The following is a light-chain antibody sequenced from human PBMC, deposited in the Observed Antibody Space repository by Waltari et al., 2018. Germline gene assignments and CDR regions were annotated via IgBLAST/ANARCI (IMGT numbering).Light chain of an antibody. CDR2: KTS. Sequence: DIQMTQSPSTVSASIGDRVTITCWASQTIGNWLAWYQKKTGKAPKLLIYKTSSLDLGVPLTFSGSISWTEFTLTISSLRPDDFATYYCLQYDAYPWTFGHGTRVEVK. CDR1: QTIGNW. CDR3: LQYDAYPWT. V-gene: IGKV1-5*03. J-gene: IGKJ1*01.